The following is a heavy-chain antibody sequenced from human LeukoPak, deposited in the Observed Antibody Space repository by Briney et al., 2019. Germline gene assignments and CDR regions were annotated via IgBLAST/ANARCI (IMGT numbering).Heavy chain of an antibody. V-gene: IGHV3-48*03. Sequence: GGSLRLSCAASGFTFSSYEMNWVRQAPGKGLEWVSYISSSGSTIYYADSVKGRFTISRDNAKNSLYLQMNSLRDEDTAVYYCAKTSYGSGSYYMRERYFDYWGQGTLVTVSS. J-gene: IGHJ4*02. CDR1: GFTFSSYE. CDR3: AKTSYGSGSYYMRERYFDY. D-gene: IGHD3-10*01. CDR2: ISSSGSTI.